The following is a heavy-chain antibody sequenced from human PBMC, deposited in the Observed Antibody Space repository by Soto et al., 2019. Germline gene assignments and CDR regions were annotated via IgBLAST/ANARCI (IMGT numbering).Heavy chain of an antibody. CDR3: AREIKTGTTPGYYYGMDV. CDR1: CGSISSYY. Sequence: SETLSLTCTVSCGSISSYYWSWIRQPPGKGLEWIGYIYYSGSTNYNPSLKSRVTISVDTSKNQFSLKLSSVTAADTAVYYCAREIKTGTTPGYYYGMDVWGQGTTVTVSS. V-gene: IGHV4-59*01. D-gene: IGHD1-7*01. CDR2: IYYSGST. J-gene: IGHJ6*02.